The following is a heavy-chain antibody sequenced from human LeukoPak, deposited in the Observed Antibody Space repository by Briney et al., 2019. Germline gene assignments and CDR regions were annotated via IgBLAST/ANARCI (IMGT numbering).Heavy chain of an antibody. CDR1: GVTFSTIA. CDR3: ATRSMYYYDSSGYAFDI. J-gene: IGHJ3*02. CDR2: ISASGENT. D-gene: IGHD3-22*01. Sequence: GGSLRLSCAASGVTFSTIAMHWVRQAPGKGLEWVSSISASGENTYYADSVKGRFTISRDNSKNTLYLQMNSLRAEDTAVYYCATRSMYYYDSSGYAFDIWGQGTMVTVSS. V-gene: IGHV3-23*01.